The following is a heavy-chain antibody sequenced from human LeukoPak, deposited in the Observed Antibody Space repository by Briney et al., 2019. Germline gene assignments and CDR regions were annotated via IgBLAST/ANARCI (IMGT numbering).Heavy chain of an antibody. CDR1: GGSVSSGSYY. V-gene: IGHV4-61*01. CDR3: AREPNYDSSGYYYPPNYYYYYGMDV. Sequence: SETLSLTCTVSGGSVSSGSYYWSWIRQPPGKGLEWIGYIYYSGSTNYNPSLKSRVTISVAKNQFSLKLSSVTAADTAVYYCAREPNYDSSGYYYPPNYYYYYGMDVWGQGTTVTVSS. J-gene: IGHJ6*02. D-gene: IGHD3-22*01. CDR2: IYYSGST.